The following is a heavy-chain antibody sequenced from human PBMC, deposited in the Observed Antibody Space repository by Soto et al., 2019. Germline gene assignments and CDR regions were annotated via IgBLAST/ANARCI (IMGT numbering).Heavy chain of an antibody. V-gene: IGHV3-15*01. D-gene: IGHD2-8*01. Sequence: GGSLRLSCAASGFTFSNSWMSWVRQAPGKGLEWVGRIKSKTDGGTTDYAAPVKGRFTISRDDSKNTLYLQMNSLKTEDTAVYYCTTLTEYSTNGVCYIPFDYWGQGTLVTVSS. J-gene: IGHJ4*02. CDR2: IKSKTDGGTT. CDR3: TTLTEYSTNGVCYIPFDY. CDR1: GFTFSNSW.